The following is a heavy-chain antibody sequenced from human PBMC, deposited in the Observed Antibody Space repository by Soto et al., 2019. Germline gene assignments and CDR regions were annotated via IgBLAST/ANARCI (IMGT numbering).Heavy chain of an antibody. D-gene: IGHD6-25*01. CDR1: GFTCNNYA. CDR3: AKERLVVNFAY. Sequence: EVQLLDSGGGLVQPGGSLRLSCAASGFTCNNYAMKWVRQARGKGLEWVATIRGTGGSTYYADSGKDPFTISRDTSMNALYFPRNSPRVEDTAVYYWAKERLVVNFAYMGQGA. J-gene: IGHJ4*02. CDR2: IRGTGGST. V-gene: IGHV3-23*01.